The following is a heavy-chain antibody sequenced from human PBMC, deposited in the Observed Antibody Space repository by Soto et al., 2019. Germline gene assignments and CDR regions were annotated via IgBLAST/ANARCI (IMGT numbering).Heavy chain of an antibody. CDR3: ATKIIYCSSGGCYDL. J-gene: IGHJ4*02. D-gene: IGHD2-15*01. CDR2: ISNSGSST. CDR1: GFTFSIYD. Sequence: PGGSLRLSCAASGFTFSIYDMTWVRQAPGKGLEWVSGISNSGSSTYYIDSVKGRFTISRDNSKKTLFLQMNSLRAEDTAVYYCATKIIYCSSGGCYDLWGQGTLVTVSS. V-gene: IGHV3-23*01.